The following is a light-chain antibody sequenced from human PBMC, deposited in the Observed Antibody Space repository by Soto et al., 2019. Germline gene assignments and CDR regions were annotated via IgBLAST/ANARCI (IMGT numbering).Light chain of an antibody. Sequence: DIQMTQSPSSLSASVGDRVTITCQASQDMSNYLNWYQQKPGKAPKLLIYDASNLETGVPSRFSGNGSGTDFTFTISSLQPEDIATYYCQQNNNLPLTFGGGTKVEIK. CDR2: DAS. CDR1: QDMSNY. J-gene: IGKJ4*01. CDR3: QQNNNLPLT. V-gene: IGKV1-33*01.